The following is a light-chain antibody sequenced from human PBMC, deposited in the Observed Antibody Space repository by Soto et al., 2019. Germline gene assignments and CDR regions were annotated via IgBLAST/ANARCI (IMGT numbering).Light chain of an antibody. CDR2: GAS. J-gene: IGKJ5*01. V-gene: IGKV3D-15*01. CDR3: QQYNNRPPIT. CDR1: QSVGSN. Sequence: EIVMTQSPVTLSVSPGESATLSCRASQSVGSNLAWYQHRPGQAPRLLIYGASTRATGIPVRFSGSGSGTEFTLTISGLQSEDFGVYLCQQYNNRPPITFGQGTRLEIK.